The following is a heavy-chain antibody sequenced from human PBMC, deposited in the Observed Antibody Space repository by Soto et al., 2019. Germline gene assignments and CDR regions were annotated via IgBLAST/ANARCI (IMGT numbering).Heavy chain of an antibody. CDR3: ARVKQWLVPPYFDY. CDR1: GGSFSGYY. CDR2: INHSGST. D-gene: IGHD6-19*01. V-gene: IGHV4-34*01. Sequence: SETLSLTCAVYGGSFSGYYWSWIRQPPGTGLEWIGEINHSGSTNYNPSLKSRVTISVDTSKNQFSLKLSSVTAADTAVYYCARVKQWLVPPYFDYWGQGTLVTVSS. J-gene: IGHJ4*02.